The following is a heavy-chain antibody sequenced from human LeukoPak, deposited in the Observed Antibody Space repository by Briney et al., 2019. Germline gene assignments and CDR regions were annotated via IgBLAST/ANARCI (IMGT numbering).Heavy chain of an antibody. CDR3: ARAYYGSPTH. D-gene: IGHD3-10*01. V-gene: IGHV3-7*01. CDR2: IKQDGSEK. Sequence: PSETLSLTCTVSGGSISSYYWSWVRQAPGKGLEWVANIKQDGSEKYYVDSVKGRVTISRDNAKNSLYLQMNSLRAEDTAVYYCARAYYGSPTHWGQGPLVPVSS. J-gene: IGHJ4*02. CDR1: GGSISSYY.